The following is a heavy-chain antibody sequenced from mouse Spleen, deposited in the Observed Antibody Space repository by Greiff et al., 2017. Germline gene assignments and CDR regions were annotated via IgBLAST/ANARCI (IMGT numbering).Heavy chain of an antibody. V-gene: IGHV1-4*01. J-gene: IGHJ3*01. D-gene: IGHD2-14*01. CDR3: ARYDYRYSFAY. Sequence: QVQLKESGAELARPGASVKMSCKASGYTFTSYTMHWVKQRPGQGLEWIGYINPSSGYTKYNQKFKDKATLTADKSSSTAYMQLSSLTSEDSAVYYCARYDYRYSFAYWGQGTLVTVSA. CDR1: GYTFTSYT. CDR2: INPSSGYT.